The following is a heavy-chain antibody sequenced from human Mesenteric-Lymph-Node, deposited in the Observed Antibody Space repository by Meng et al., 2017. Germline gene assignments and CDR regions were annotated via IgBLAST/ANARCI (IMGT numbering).Heavy chain of an antibody. J-gene: IGHJ4*02. D-gene: IGHD6-13*01. V-gene: IGHV5-51*01. Sequence: GESLKISWQGSGCIFTSYWIGLVRQMPGEGLGWMGIIYHGDSDTRYSPSFKGQVTISADKSISTAYLKGSSLKASDTAMYYCARRALDYSSSWYYFDYWGQGTLVTVSS. CDR1: GCIFTSYW. CDR2: IYHGDSDT. CDR3: ARRALDYSSSWYYFDY.